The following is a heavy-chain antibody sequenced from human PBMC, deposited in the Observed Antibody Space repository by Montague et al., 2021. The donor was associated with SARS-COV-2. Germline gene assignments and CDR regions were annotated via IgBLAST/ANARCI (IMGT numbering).Heavy chain of an antibody. CDR1: GFSLSTDGMG. CDR2: IYWDDDG. V-gene: IGHV2-5*02. CDR3: ARTWAYGSGSYGVDP. J-gene: IGHJ5*02. D-gene: IGHD3-10*01. Sequence: VKPTQTLTLTCIFPGFSLSTDGMGVGWIRQPPGRALEWLALIYWDDDGRYSPSLRSRLTITKDTSKNQVVLTMTNMDPVDTATYYCARTWAYGSGSYGVDPWGQGTLVTVSS.